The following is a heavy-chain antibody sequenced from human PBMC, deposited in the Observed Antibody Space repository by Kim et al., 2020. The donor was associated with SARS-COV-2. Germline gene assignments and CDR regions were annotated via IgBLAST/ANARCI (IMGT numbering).Heavy chain of an antibody. CDR3: AKGRVPAVMDYYYYYYGMDV. Sequence: GGSLRLSCAASGFTFSSYGMHWVRQAPGKGLEWVAVIWYDGSNKYYADSVKGRFTISRDNSKNTLYLQMNSLRAEDTAVYYCAKGRVPAVMDYYYYYYGMDVWGQGTTGTVSS. D-gene: IGHD2-2*01. CDR2: IWYDGSNK. V-gene: IGHV3-33*06. CDR1: GFTFSSYG. J-gene: IGHJ6*02.